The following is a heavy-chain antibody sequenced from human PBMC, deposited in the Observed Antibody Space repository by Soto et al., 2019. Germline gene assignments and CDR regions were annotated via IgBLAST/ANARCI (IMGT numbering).Heavy chain of an antibody. CDR1: GFTFSDYY. Sequence: GGSLRLSCAASGFTFSDYYMSWIRQAPGKGLEWVSYISSSGSTIYYADSVKGRFTISRDNAKNSLYLQMNSLRAEDTAVYYCAKAEGSSWGYYYYGMDVWGQGTTVTVSS. J-gene: IGHJ6*02. V-gene: IGHV3-11*01. CDR3: AKAEGSSWGYYYYGMDV. D-gene: IGHD6-13*01. CDR2: ISSSGSTI.